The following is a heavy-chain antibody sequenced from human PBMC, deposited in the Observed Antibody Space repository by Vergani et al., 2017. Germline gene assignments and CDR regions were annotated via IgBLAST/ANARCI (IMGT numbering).Heavy chain of an antibody. Sequence: QVQLQESGPGLVKPSETLSLTCSVSGDSMNTYYWTWIRQPPGKGLEWIGYIYDSGDTKYNPSLKSRVTISVDTSKNQFSLKLSSVTAADTAVYYCARDTAMVYGMDVWGQGTTVTVSS. CDR1: GDSMNTYY. V-gene: IGHV4-59*12. J-gene: IGHJ6*02. CDR2: IYDSGDT. D-gene: IGHD5-18*01. CDR3: ARDTAMVYGMDV.